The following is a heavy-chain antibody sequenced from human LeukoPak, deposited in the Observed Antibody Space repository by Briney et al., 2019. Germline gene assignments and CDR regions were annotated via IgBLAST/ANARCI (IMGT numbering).Heavy chain of an antibody. CDR3: ARWGGWCGPGWYYYGMDV. Sequence: GASVTVSCKASGYTFTGYYMHWVRQAPGQGLERMGWINPNSGGTNYAQKFQGRVTMTRGTSISTAYMELSRLRSDDTAVYYCARWGGWCGPGWYYYGMDVWGQGTTVTVSS. CDR1: GYTFTGYY. CDR2: INPNSGGT. V-gene: IGHV1-2*02. J-gene: IGHJ6*02. D-gene: IGHD6-19*01.